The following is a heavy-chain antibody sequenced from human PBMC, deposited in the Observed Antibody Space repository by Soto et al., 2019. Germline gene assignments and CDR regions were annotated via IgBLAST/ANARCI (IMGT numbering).Heavy chain of an antibody. J-gene: IGHJ5*02. V-gene: IGHV1-18*01. Sequence: ASLKVSCKASGYTFTSHGISWVRQAPGQGLEWMGWISANNGNTNYAQKLQGRVTMTTDTSTSTVYMEVRSLRSDDTAVYYCARVVVAGGQNWFDPWGQGTLVTV. CDR3: ARVVVAGGQNWFDP. D-gene: IGHD6-19*01. CDR2: ISANNGNT. CDR1: GYTFTSHG.